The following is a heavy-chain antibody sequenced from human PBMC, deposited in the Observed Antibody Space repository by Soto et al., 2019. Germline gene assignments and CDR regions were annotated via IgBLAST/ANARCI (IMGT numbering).Heavy chain of an antibody. CDR3: ASLRWPQT. V-gene: IGHV1-3*01. D-gene: IGHD4-17*01. J-gene: IGHJ4*02. Sequence: ASVKVSCKASAHTFSSYFMHWVRQAPGQRLEWMGWINARNGKTKYSQKLQGRVTISSDTSASTAYMELSSLRFEDTAVYYCASLRWPQTWGQGTLVTVSS. CDR2: INARNGKT. CDR1: AHTFSSYF.